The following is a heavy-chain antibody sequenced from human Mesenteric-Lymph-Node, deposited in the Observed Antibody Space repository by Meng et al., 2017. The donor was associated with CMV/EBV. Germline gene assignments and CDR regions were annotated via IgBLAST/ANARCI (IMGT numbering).Heavy chain of an antibody. CDR1: GFTFSSYS. CDR3: AKDMIAASGVGYRYNYYAMDV. V-gene: IGHV3-21*04. J-gene: IGHJ6*02. Sequence: GGSLRLSCAASGFTFSSYSMNWVRQAPGKGLEWVSSISSSSSYIYYADSVKGRFTISRDNAKNSLYLQMNSLRAEDSALYYCAKDMIAASGVGYRYNYYAMDVWGQGTTVTVSS. CDR2: ISSSSSYI. D-gene: IGHD6-13*01.